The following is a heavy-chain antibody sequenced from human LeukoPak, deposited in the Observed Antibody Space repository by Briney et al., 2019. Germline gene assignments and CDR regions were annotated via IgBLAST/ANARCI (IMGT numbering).Heavy chain of an antibody. CDR1: GFTFSSYW. CDR3: ARGDLMVRGVIAPFDY. D-gene: IGHD3-10*01. J-gene: IGHJ4*02. Sequence: PGGSLRLSCAASGFTFSSYWMSWVRQAPGKGLEWVANIKQDGSEKYYVDSVKGRLTISRDNAKNSLYLQMNSLRAEDTAVYYCARGDLMVRGVIAPFDYWGQGTLVTVSS. V-gene: IGHV3-7*01. CDR2: IKQDGSEK.